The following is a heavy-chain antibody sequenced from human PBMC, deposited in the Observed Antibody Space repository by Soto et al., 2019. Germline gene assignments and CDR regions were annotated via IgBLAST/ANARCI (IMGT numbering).Heavy chain of an antibody. V-gene: IGHV4-30-4*01. D-gene: IGHD1-26*01. J-gene: IGHJ4*02. CDR3: AREVGELPYFDY. CDR1: GGSISSGDYY. CDR2: IYYSGST. Sequence: SETLSLTCTVSGGSISSGDYYWSWIRQPPGKGLEWIGYIYYSGSTYYNPSLKSRVTISVDTSKNQFSLKLSSVTAADTAVYFCAREVGELPYFDYWGQGTLVTVSS.